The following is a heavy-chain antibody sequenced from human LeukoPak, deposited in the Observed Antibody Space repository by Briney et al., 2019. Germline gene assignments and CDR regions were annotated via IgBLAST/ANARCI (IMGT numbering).Heavy chain of an antibody. Sequence: SETLSLTCTVSGGSISSGGYYWSWIRQHPGKGLEWIGYIYYSGSTYYNPSLKSRVTISVDTSKNQFSLKLSSVTAADTAVYYCAGRTSFYDSSGYYYGADYWGQGTLVTVSS. D-gene: IGHD3-22*01. V-gene: IGHV4-31*03. CDR3: AGRTSFYDSSGYYYGADY. J-gene: IGHJ4*02. CDR1: GGSISSGGYY. CDR2: IYYSGST.